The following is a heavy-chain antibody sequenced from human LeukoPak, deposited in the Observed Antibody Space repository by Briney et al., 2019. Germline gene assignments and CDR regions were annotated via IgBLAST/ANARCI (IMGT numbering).Heavy chain of an antibody. J-gene: IGHJ4*02. CDR3: TRRSSDDSSGYNVH. D-gene: IGHD3-22*01. CDR2: IRNKANSYAT. CDR1: GFTFSGSA. Sequence: PGGSLKLSCAASGFTFSGSAMHWVRQASGKGLEWVGRIRNKANSYATAYSGSVKGRFTISRDDSKNTAYLQMNSLKTEDTAVYYCTRRSSDDSSGYNVHWGQGTLVTVSS. V-gene: IGHV3-73*01.